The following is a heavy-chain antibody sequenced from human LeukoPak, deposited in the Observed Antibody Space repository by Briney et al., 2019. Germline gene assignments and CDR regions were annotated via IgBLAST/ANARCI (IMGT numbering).Heavy chain of an antibody. D-gene: IGHD2-15*01. CDR3: ARDFEFGYCSGGSCYDFDN. J-gene: IGHJ4*02. CDR1: GYTFTSYY. V-gene: IGHV1-46*01. CDR2: INPSGGST. Sequence: ASVKVSCKASGYTFTSYYMHWVRQAPGQGLEWMGIINPSGGSTSYAQKFQGRVTMIRDTSTSTVYMELSSLRSEDTAVYYCARDFEFGYCSGGSCYDFDNWGQGTLVTVSS.